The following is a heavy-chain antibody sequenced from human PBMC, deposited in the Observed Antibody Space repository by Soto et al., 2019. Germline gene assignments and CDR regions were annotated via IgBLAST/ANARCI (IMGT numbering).Heavy chain of an antibody. V-gene: IGHV3-53*01. CDR1: GFTVSSNY. J-gene: IGHJ6*02. CDR3: ARVSPQAGTAMAYGMDV. CDR2: IYSGGST. Sequence: GGSLRLSCAASGFTVSSNYMSWVRQAPGKGLEWVSVIYSGGSTYYADSVKGRFTISRDNSKNTLYLQMNSLRAEDTAVYYCARVSPQAGTAMAYGMDVWGQGTTVTVSS. D-gene: IGHD5-18*01.